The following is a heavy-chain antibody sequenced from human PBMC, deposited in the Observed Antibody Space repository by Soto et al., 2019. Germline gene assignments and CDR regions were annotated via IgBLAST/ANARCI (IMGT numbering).Heavy chain of an antibody. CDR2: IYWDDDK. V-gene: IGHV2-5*02. CDR1: GFSLSADGVG. Sequence: QITLKESGPTLVKRTETLTLTCTFSGFSLSADGVGVGWIRQPPGKALGWLALIYWDDDKRYRPSLKSRLTITKDTSKNQVVLTMTNMDPVDTATYYCAHAYGGTSWPNDAFDVWGQGTVVTVSS. D-gene: IGHD2-2*01. CDR3: AHAYGGTSWPNDAFDV. J-gene: IGHJ3*01.